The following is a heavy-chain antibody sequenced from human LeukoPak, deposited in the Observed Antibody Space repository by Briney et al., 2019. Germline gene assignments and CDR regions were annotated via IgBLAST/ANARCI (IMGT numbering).Heavy chain of an antibody. CDR2: INPNSGDT. J-gene: IGHJ4*02. V-gene: IGHV1-2*02. CDR3: ARASSGWYEDY. CDR1: GYTFTGYY. Sequence: VASVKVSCKASGYTFTGYYMHWVRQAPGQGLEWMGWINPNSGDTNYAQKFQGRVTMTRDTSISTAYMELSRLRSGDTAVYYCARASSGWYEDYWGQGTLVTVSS. D-gene: IGHD6-19*01.